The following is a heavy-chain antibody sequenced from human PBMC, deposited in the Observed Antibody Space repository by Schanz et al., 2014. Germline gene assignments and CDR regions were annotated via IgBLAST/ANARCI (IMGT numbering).Heavy chain of an antibody. V-gene: IGHV1-46*01. CDR3: ATCSGGTCHAKPVLDN. D-gene: IGHD2-15*01. CDR2: IFLNDGGT. J-gene: IGHJ4*02. Sequence: QVQLVQSGAEVKEPGASVKLSCKSSGYTFTDYYMQWVRQAPGQGLEWLGTIFLNDGGTHSAEKFQGRIIMTRDTSTSTVSLDLSSLRSEDTAVYYCATCSGGTCHAKPVLDNWGQGTLVTVSS. CDR1: GYTFTDYY.